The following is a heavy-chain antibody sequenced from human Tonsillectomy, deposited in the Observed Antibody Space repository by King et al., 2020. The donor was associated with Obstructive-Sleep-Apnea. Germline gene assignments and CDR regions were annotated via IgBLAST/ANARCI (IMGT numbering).Heavy chain of an antibody. CDR3: SGRGTYYD. J-gene: IGHJ4*02. CDR1: GGSISSSTYY. V-gene: IGHV4-39*07. CDR2: IFYNGST. Sequence: LQLQESGPGLAKPSETLSLTCTVSGGSISSSTYYWGWIRQPPGKGLEWIGSIFYNGSTYYKPSLKSRVTILVDTSKNQFSLKVSSVTAADTAVYYCSGRGTYYDWGQGTLVTVSS. D-gene: IGHD1-26*01.